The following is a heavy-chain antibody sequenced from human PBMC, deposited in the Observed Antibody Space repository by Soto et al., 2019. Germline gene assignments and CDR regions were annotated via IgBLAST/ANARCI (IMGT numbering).Heavy chain of an antibody. CDR3: ARVQKGLYYYRDVMSV. CDR1: GYAFTSYG. V-gene: IGHV1-18*01. Sequence: ASVKVSCKASGYAFTSYGISWVRQAPGQGLEWMGWISAYNGNTNYAQKLQGRVTMTTDTSTSTAYMELRSLRSDDTAVYYCARVQKGLYYYRDVMSVCARRTTVTGSS. CDR2: ISAYNGNT. J-gene: IGHJ6*02.